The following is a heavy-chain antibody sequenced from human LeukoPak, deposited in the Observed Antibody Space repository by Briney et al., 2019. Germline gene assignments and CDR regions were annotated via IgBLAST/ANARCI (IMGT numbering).Heavy chain of an antibody. V-gene: IGHV3-30*04. J-gene: IGHJ3*02. CDR1: GFSFSAYI. CDR3: ARETTTAVDDAFDI. Sequence: PGGSLRLSCTASGFSFSAYIIHWVRQAPGKGLEWLAVMSKDGRSECYADSVKGRFTISRDKSKNTVYLLMSSLRAEDTAMYYCARETTTAVDDAFDIWGQGTMVTVSS. CDR2: MSKDGRSE. D-gene: IGHD4-11*01.